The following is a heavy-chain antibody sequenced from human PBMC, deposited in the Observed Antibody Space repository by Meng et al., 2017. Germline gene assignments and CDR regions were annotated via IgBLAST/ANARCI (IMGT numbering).Heavy chain of an antibody. J-gene: IGHJ1*01. V-gene: IGHV1-18*01. CDR1: GYTFTSYG. CDR2: ISAYNGNT. Sequence: QVELVKSGAEVKKPGAAVKVSCKASGYTFTSYGISWVRQAPGQGLEWMGWISAYNGNTNYAQKLQGRVTMTTDTSTSTAYMELRSLRSDDTAVYYCAQTTVTTYSEYFQHWGQGTLVTVSS. D-gene: IGHD4-11*01. CDR3: AQTTVTTYSEYFQH.